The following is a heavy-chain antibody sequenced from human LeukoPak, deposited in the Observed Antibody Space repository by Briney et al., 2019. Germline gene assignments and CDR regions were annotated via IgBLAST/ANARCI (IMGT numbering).Heavy chain of an antibody. Sequence: SVKVSCKVSGFTFTSAAAQWVRQARGQRLELIGWIVLGSGNTNYAQKFQERLTITRDMSTTTAYMELSSLTSEDTAVYFCAVDQGRPAGDAFDYWGQGTLVTVSS. J-gene: IGHJ4*02. CDR3: AVDQGRPAGDAFDY. D-gene: IGHD2-2*01. CDR2: IVLGSGNT. V-gene: IGHV1-58*01. CDR1: GFTFTSAA.